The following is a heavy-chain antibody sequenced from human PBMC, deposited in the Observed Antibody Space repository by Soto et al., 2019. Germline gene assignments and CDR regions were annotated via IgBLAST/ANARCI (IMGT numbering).Heavy chain of an antibody. D-gene: IGHD6-13*01. CDR1: GYSLTTHW. Sequence: SLKTSCEGSGYSLTTHWINWVRQIPGQRLEWMGRIDASQSYFNYNQSFQGHVTISADKPTSKPYLQWDRLDASHTAIYYCAVFRRSWLGAGGLDSWGPGTLVNVSS. V-gene: IGHV5-10-1*01. J-gene: IGHJ4*02. CDR2: IDASQSYF. CDR3: AVFRRSWLGAGGLDS.